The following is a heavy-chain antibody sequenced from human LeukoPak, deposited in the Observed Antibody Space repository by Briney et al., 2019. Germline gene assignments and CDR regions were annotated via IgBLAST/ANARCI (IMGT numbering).Heavy chain of an antibody. D-gene: IGHD3-10*01. CDR2: IYHSGST. Sequence: SETLSLTCTVSDGSINSSHWWSWVRQAPGKGLEWIGEIYHSGSTNYNPSLKSRVTISVDKSQNQFSLKLTSMTAADTAIYYCARAVGQLLWFGELYSHHWGQGTLVTVSS. CDR1: DGSINSSHW. CDR3: ARAVGQLLWFGELYSHH. V-gene: IGHV4-4*02. J-gene: IGHJ1*01.